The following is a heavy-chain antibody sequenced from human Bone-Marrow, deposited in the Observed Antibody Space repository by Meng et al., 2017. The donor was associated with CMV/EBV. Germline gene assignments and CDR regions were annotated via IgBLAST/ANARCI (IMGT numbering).Heavy chain of an antibody. J-gene: IGHJ5*02. CDR1: GGTFSSYA. CDR2: IIPIFGTA. Sequence: SVKVSCKASGGTFSSYAISWVRQAPGQGFEWMGGIIPIFGTANYAQKFQGRVTITTDESTSTAYMELSSLRSEDTAVYYCARDRYSSSWYQNWFDPWCQGTLVTVPQ. D-gene: IGHD6-13*01. V-gene: IGHV1-69*05. CDR3: ARDRYSSSWYQNWFDP.